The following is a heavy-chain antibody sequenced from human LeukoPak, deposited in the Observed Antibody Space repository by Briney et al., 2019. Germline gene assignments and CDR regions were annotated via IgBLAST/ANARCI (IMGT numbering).Heavy chain of an antibody. CDR2: IYSGGST. CDR3: ARSDFWSVMGGRFAFDV. J-gene: IGHJ3*01. CDR1: GFTVRSNY. V-gene: IGHV3-66*01. D-gene: IGHD3-3*01. Sequence: GGSLRLSCAASGFTVRSNYMSWVRQAPGKGLEWVSVIYSGGSTYYADSVKGRFTISRDNSKNTLYPQMNSLRAEDTAVYYCARSDFWSVMGGRFAFDVWGQGTMVTVSS.